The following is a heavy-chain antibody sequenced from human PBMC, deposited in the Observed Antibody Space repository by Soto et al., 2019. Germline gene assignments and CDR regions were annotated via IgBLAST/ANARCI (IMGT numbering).Heavy chain of an antibody. CDR3: ASEPRGGPEGYSGYDTYMDV. J-gene: IGHJ6*03. D-gene: IGHD5-12*01. Sequence: PGESLKISCKGSGYSFTSYWIGWVRQMPGKGLEWMGIIYPGDSDTRYSPSFQGQVTISADKSISTAYLQWSSLKASDTAMYYCASEPRGGPEGYSGYDTYMDVWGKGTTVTVSS. CDR1: GYSFTSYW. V-gene: IGHV5-51*01. CDR2: IYPGDSDT.